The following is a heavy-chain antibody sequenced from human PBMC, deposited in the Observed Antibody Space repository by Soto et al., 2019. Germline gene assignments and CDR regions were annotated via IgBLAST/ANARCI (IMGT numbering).Heavy chain of an antibody. CDR1: GGSISSYY. CDR3: ARSEVAYYGSGSYDY. Sequence: SETLSLTCTVSGGSISSYYWSWIRQPPGKGLEWIGYIYDSGSTNYNPSLKSRVTIRVKTSKNQFSVKKSSVTAADTAMYYCARSEVAYYGSGSYDYWGQGTLVTVSS. J-gene: IGHJ4*02. V-gene: IGHV4-59*08. D-gene: IGHD3-10*01. CDR2: IYDSGST.